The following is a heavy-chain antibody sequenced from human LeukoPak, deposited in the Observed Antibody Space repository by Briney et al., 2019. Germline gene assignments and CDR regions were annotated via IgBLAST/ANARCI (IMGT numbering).Heavy chain of an antibody. J-gene: IGHJ6*02. CDR2: IRYDGSNK. CDR1: GFTFSSYG. CDR3: AKSDYSRGYYYYCGMDV. V-gene: IGHV3-30*02. D-gene: IGHD4-17*01. Sequence: PGGSLRLSCAASGFTFSSYGMHWVRQAPGKGLEWVAFIRYDGSNKYYADSVKGRFTISRDNSKNTLYLQMNSLRAEDTAVYYCAKSDYSRGYYYYCGMDVWGQGTTVTVSS.